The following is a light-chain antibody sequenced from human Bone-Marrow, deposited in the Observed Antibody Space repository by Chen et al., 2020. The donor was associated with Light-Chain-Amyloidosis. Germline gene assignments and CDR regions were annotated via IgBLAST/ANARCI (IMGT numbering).Light chain of an antibody. V-gene: IGKV1-33*01. CDR2: DAA. J-gene: IGKJ4*01. CDR1: QDIRNY. Sequence: DIQMTQSPSSLSASVGDRVTITCQASQDIRNYLNWYQQKPGKAPKLLIYDAANLETVVPSRFSGSGSETDFSFTISSLQPEDFATYYCQQYDNLPLTFGGGTKVEIK. CDR3: QQYDNLPLT.